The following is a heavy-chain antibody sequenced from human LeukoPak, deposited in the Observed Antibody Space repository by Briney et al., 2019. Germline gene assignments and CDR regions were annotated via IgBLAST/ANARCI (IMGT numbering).Heavy chain of an antibody. CDR1: GFTFSSYW. D-gene: IGHD1-26*01. CDR2: IKSDGSST. CDR3: AGSYDY. Sequence: GSLRLSCAASGFTFSSYWMHWVRPAPGKGLVWVSRIKSDGSSTSYSDSGKGRFTISRDNAKNTLYLQMNSLRAEDTAVYYCAGSYDYWGQGTLVTVSS. J-gene: IGHJ4*02. V-gene: IGHV3-74*01.